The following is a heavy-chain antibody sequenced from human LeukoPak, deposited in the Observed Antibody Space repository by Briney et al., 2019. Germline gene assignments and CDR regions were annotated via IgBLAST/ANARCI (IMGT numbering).Heavy chain of an antibody. CDR3: AKAYSHNVIIDAFDI. CDR2: ISGSGGST. CDR1: GFTFSSYW. Sequence: PGGSLRLSCAASGFTFSSYWMSWVRQAPGKGLEWVSAISGSGGSTYYADFVKGRFTISRDNSKNTLYLQMNSLRAEDTAVYYCAKAYSHNVIIDAFDIWGQGTMVTVSS. J-gene: IGHJ3*02. V-gene: IGHV3-23*01. D-gene: IGHD3-10*01.